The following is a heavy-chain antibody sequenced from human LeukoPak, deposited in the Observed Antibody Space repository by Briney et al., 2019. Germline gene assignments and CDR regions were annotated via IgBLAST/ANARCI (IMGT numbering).Heavy chain of an antibody. D-gene: IGHD2-15*01. CDR2: VHFSGST. CDR1: SASVTSHH. V-gene: IGHV4-4*07. CDR3: ARDDSSRDDSGGHHF. Sequence: ETLSLTFAVSSASVTSHHWAWIRQPAGKRLEWVGRVHFSGSTNYNPSLRGRVAISLDKSKNELSLTLNSVSAADTAVYYCARDDSSRDDSGGHHFWGRGVLVTVSS. J-gene: IGHJ4*02.